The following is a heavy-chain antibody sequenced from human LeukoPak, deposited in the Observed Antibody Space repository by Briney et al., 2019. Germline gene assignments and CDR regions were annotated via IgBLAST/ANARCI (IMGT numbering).Heavy chain of an antibody. CDR1: GGSISSYY. D-gene: IGHD2-15*01. J-gene: IGHJ6*03. Sequence: PSETLSLTCTVSGGSISSYYWSWIRQPPGKGLEWIGYIYYSGSTNYNPSLKSRVTISVDTSKNQFSLKLSSVTAADTAVYYCARVGRYCSGGSCFANYYYYYMDVWGKGTTVTVSS. V-gene: IGHV4-59*01. CDR3: ARVGRYCSGGSCFANYYYYYMDV. CDR2: IYYSGST.